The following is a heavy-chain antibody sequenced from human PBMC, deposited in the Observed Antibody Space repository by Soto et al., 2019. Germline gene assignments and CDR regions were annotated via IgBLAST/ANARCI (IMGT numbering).Heavy chain of an antibody. CDR1: GYTFTSYA. J-gene: IGHJ6*02. CDR2: INAGNGNT. V-gene: IGHV1-3*05. CDR3: ARDPSYYGMDV. Sequence: QVQRVQSGAEEKKPGASVKVSCKASGYTFTSYAMHWVRQAPGQRLEWMGWINAGNGNTKYSQKFQGRVTITRDTSASTAYMELRSMRSEDTAVYYWARDPSYYGMDVWGQGTTVTVSS.